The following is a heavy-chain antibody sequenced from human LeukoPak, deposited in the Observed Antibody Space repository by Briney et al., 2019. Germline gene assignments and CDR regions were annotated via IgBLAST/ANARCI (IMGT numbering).Heavy chain of an antibody. CDR1: GGSISSSSYY. Sequence: PSETLSLTCTVSGGSISSSSYYWGWIRQPPGKGLEWIGSIYYSGSTYYNPSLKSRVTISVDTSKNQFSLKLSSVTAADTAVYYCARYPWDSSGYYLDYWGQGTLVTVSS. J-gene: IGHJ4*02. CDR3: ARYPWDSSGYYLDY. D-gene: IGHD3-22*01. V-gene: IGHV4-39*01. CDR2: IYYSGST.